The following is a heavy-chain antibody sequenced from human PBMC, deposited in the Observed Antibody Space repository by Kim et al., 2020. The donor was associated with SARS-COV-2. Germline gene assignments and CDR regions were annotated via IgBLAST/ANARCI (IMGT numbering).Heavy chain of an antibody. V-gene: IGHV4-31*02. CDR3: ARARITMIVVDAFDI. J-gene: IGHJ3*02. D-gene: IGHD3-22*01. Sequence: QSRKRRVTISVDTSKNQFSLQLGSVTAADTAVYYCARARITMIVVDAFDIWGQGTMVTVSS.